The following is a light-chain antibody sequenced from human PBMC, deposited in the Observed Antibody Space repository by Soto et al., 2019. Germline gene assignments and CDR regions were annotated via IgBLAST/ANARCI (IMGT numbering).Light chain of an antibody. CDR2: SAS. Sequence: EIVLTQSPGTLSLSPGERATLSCRASQSISSSELAWYQQKPDQAPRLLVYSASSRATGIPDRFSGSGSGTYYALTISRLEPEDFSVYYCQHDGSSSPLPFGGGTKVEIK. V-gene: IGKV3-20*01. CDR1: QSISSSE. J-gene: IGKJ4*01. CDR3: QHDGSSSPLP.